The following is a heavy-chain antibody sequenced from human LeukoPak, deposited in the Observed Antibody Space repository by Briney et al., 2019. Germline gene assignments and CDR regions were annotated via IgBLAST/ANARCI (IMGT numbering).Heavy chain of an antibody. J-gene: IGHJ5*02. CDR2: IYYSGNT. Sequence: SETLSLTCTVSGGSISSSSYYWGWIRQPPGKGLEWIGSIYYSGNTYYSPSLKSRVTVSVDTSKNQFSLKLNSVTAADTAVYYCARLPSSSWLNWFDPWGQGTLVTVSS. D-gene: IGHD6-13*01. V-gene: IGHV4-39*01. CDR1: GGSISSSSYY. CDR3: ARLPSSSWLNWFDP.